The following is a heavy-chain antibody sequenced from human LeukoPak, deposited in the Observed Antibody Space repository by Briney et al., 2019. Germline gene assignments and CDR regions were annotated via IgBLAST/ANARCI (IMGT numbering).Heavy chain of an antibody. J-gene: IGHJ6*02. CDR1: GFTFSSYG. V-gene: IGHV3-30*18. D-gene: IGHD6-19*01. CDR3: AKGDSSGGYGMDV. CDR2: ISYDGSNK. Sequence: PGGSLRLSCAASGFTFSSYGMHWVRQAPGKGLEWVAVISYDGSNKYYADSVKGRFTISRDNSKNTLYLQMNSLRAEDTAVYYCAKGDSSGGYGMDVWGQRTTVTVSS.